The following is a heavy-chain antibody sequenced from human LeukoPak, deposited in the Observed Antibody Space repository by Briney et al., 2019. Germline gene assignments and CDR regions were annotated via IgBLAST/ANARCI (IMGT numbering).Heavy chain of an antibody. V-gene: IGHV4-34*01. CDR3: ARREILRGAFDI. J-gene: IGHJ3*02. CDR1: GGSFSGYY. CDR2: INHSGST. Sequence: SETLSLTCAVYGGSFSGYYWSWIRQPPGKGLEWIGEINHSGSTNYNPSLKSRVTISVDTSKSQFSLKLSSVTAADTAVYYCARREILRGAFDIWGQGTMVTVSS.